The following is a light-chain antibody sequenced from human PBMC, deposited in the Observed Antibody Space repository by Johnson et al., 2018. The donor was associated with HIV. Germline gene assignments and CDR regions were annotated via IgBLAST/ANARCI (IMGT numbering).Light chain of an antibody. V-gene: IGLV1-51*01. CDR3: GTWDTSLSAYV. CDR2: DNN. J-gene: IGLJ1*01. CDR1: SSNIGNNY. Sequence: QSVLTQPPSVSAAPGQKVTISCSGSSSNIGNNYVSWYQQLPGTAPKLLIYDNNKRPSGIPDRFSGSKSGTSATLGITGLQTGDEADYYCGTWDTSLSAYVFGTGPKVPVL.